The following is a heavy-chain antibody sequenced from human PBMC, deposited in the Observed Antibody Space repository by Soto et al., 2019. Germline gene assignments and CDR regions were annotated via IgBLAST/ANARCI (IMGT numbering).Heavy chain of an antibody. CDR2: IMYDGNTE. CDR3: TRPTCDGGNCYFAH. J-gene: IGHJ5*02. Sequence: PGESLRLSCAASGFVFGSYAMHWVRQAPGKGLEWVAVIMYDGNTEYYADSVKGRFTLSRDNSKNILYVQMNSLRAEDTAVYYCTRPTCDGGNCYFAHWGQGTLVTVSS. CDR1: GFVFGSYA. V-gene: IGHV3-30-3*01. D-gene: IGHD2-21*01.